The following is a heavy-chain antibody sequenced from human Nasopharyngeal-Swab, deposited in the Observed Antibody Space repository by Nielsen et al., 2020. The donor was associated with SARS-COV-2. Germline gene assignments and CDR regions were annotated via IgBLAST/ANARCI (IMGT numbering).Heavy chain of an antibody. CDR2: ISFGGVST. D-gene: IGHD3-16*01. J-gene: IGHJ4*02. CDR1: GFTFRSHA. CDR3: AKVGGGVGY. Sequence: GESLKISCAASGFTFRSHAMSWVRQAPGKGLEWVSGISFGGVSTYYAASVKGRFTISRDNSKNTLFLQMNSLRAEDTALYYCAKVGGGVGYWGQGTLVTVSS. V-gene: IGHV3-23*01.